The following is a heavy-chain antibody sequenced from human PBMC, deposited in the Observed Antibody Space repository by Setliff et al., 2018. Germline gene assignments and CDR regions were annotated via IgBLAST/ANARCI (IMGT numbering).Heavy chain of an antibody. D-gene: IGHD2-2*01. Sequence: SETLSLTCGGYGGSISDYYWSWIRQHPGKGLEWIGYIYYSGSTYYNPSLKSRVTVSVDTSKNQFSLKLNYVTAADTAVYYCARALGYCSRTSCYADAFDIWGQGTMVTVSS. CDR1: GGSISDYY. J-gene: IGHJ3*02. CDR3: ARALGYCSRTSCYADAFDI. V-gene: IGHV4-59*08. CDR2: IYYSGST.